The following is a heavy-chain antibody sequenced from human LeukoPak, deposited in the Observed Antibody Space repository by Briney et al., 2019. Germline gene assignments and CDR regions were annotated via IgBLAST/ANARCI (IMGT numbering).Heavy chain of an antibody. CDR1: GFTFGSYS. CDR2: ISTSGTYI. J-gene: IGHJ4*02. CDR3: AIFETGYSATSFEL. V-gene: IGHV3-21*01. Sequence: GGSLRLSCSASGFTFGSYSMNWVRQAPGKGLEWVSSISTSGTYILYADSAKGRFTISRDDVKDSLFLQMNSLRAEDTAVYYCAIFETGYSATSFELWGQGTLVTVSS. D-gene: IGHD3-22*01.